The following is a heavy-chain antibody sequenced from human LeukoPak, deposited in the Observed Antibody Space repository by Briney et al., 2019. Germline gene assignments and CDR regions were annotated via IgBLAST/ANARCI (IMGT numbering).Heavy chain of an antibody. V-gene: IGHV1-58*02. CDR3: AAGRGYGGNSDFDY. CDR1: GFTFTSSA. CDR2: TVVGSGNT. J-gene: IGHJ4*02. D-gene: IGHD4-23*01. Sequence: SVKVSCKASGFTFTSSAMQWMRQARGQRLEWIGWTVVGSGNTNYAQKFQERVTITMDMSTSTAYMELSSLSSEDTAVYYCAAGRGYGGNSDFDYWGQGTLVTVSS.